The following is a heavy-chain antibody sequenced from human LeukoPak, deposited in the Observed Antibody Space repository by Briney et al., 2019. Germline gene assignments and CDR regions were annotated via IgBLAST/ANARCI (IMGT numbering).Heavy chain of an antibody. V-gene: IGHV4-4*07. CDR3: ARCSFVVPAARGAFDI. CDR2: IYTSGST. J-gene: IGHJ3*02. CDR1: GGSISSYY. Sequence: SETLSLTCTVSGGSISSYYWSWIRQPAGKGLEWIGRIYTSGSTNYNPSLKSRVTMSVDTSKNQFSLKLSSVTAGGTAVCYCARCSFVVPAARGAFDIWGQGTMVSVSS. D-gene: IGHD2-2*01.